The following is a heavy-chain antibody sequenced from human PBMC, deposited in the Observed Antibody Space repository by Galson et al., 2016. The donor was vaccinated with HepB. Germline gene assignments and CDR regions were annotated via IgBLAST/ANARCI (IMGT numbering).Heavy chain of an antibody. CDR2: IIPLFGTA. V-gene: IGHV1-69*06. Sequence: SVKVSCKASGGTFSTYVISWVRQAPGQGLEWMGGIIPLFGTANYAQKFQGRVTITADKSTSTVYMKLSSLRSEDTAVYYCARACGGNHRPLDYWGQGTLVTVSS. J-gene: IGHJ4*02. D-gene: IGHD4-23*01. CDR1: GGTFSTYV. CDR3: ARACGGNHRPLDY.